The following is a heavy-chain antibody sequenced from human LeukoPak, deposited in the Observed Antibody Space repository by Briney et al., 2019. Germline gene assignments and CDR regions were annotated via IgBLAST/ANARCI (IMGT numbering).Heavy chain of an antibody. CDR2: IEEDGSEK. V-gene: IGHV3-7*04. J-gene: IGHJ4*02. Sequence: GGSLRLSCAASGLTFSRFWMSWVRQAPGKGLEWVANIEEDGSEKNYVDSVRGRFTISRDNAKNSLYLQMNSLRAEDTAVYYCVWGYYFDYWGQGTLVTVSS. CDR3: VWGYYFDY. CDR1: GLTFSRFW.